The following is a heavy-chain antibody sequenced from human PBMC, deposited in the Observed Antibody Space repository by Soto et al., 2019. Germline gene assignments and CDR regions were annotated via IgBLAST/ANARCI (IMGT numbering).Heavy chain of an antibody. CDR1: GSSISSHY. CDR3: ARVGATVTSQALGFDH. J-gene: IGHJ4*02. V-gene: IGHV4-59*11. Sequence: KASETLSLTCTVSGSSISSHYWSWVRQPPGKGLEWIGYLYYTGSTNYNASLKSQVTMSLDTSKNQFSLMLTSVTAADTAVYYCARVGATVTSQALGFDHWGQGILVTVSS. CDR2: LYYTGST. D-gene: IGHD4-17*01.